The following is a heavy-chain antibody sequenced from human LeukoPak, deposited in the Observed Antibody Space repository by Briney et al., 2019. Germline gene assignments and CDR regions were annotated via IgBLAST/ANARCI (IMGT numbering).Heavy chain of an antibody. CDR3: ARDRGITFGGVIVPNWYFDL. CDR1: GGTFSSYA. Sequence: ASVKVSCKASGGTFSSYAISWVRQAPGQGLEWMGRIIPIFGIANYAQKFQGRVTITADKSTSTAYMELSSLRSEDTAVYYCARDRGITFGGVIVPNWYFDLWGRGTLVTVSS. D-gene: IGHD3-16*02. V-gene: IGHV1-69*04. J-gene: IGHJ2*01. CDR2: IIPIFGIA.